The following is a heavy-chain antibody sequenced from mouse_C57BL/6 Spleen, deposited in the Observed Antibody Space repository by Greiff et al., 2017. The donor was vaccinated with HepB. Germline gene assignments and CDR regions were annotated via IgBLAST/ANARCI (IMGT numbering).Heavy chain of an antibody. Sequence: QVQLKQPGAELVKPGASVKLSCKASGYTFTSYWMHWVKQRPGRGLEWIGRIDPNSGGTKYNEKFKSKATLTVDKPSSTAYMQLSSLTSEDSAVYYCARFALSYDYDGYFDYWGQGTTLTVSS. J-gene: IGHJ2*01. CDR2: IDPNSGGT. CDR1: GYTFTSYW. CDR3: ARFALSYDYDGYFDY. V-gene: IGHV1-72*01. D-gene: IGHD2-4*01.